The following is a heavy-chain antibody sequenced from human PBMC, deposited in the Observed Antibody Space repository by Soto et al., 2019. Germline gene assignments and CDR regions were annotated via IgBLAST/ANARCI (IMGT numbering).Heavy chain of an antibody. D-gene: IGHD2-15*01. CDR3: ARCYCTVGSCYTCWHFDL. CDR1: GYTFADYG. J-gene: IGHJ2*01. CDR2: IGPYNGNT. V-gene: IGHV1-18*01. Sequence: QAQLVQSGAEVKKPGASVKVSCQAGGYTFADYGISWVRQAPGQGLEWVGWIGPYNGNTNYAQNLQDRVTMTTDTSTNTAYMELRSLRSDDTALYYCARCYCTVGSCYTCWHFDLWGRATLLTVSS.